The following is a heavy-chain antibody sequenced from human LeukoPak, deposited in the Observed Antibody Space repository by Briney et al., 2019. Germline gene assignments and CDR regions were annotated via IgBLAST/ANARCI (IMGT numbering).Heavy chain of an antibody. CDR1: GGTFSSYA. Sequence: SLKLSCRASGGTFSSYAISWVRQAPGQGLEWMGGIIPIFGTANYAQKFQGRVTFTTDESTSTAYMELSSLRSEDTAVYYCARSYLYYDILTGYHPPQYFQHWGQGTLVTVSS. CDR2: IIPIFGTA. D-gene: IGHD3-9*01. J-gene: IGHJ1*01. V-gene: IGHV1-69*05. CDR3: ARSYLYYDILTGYHPPQYFQH.